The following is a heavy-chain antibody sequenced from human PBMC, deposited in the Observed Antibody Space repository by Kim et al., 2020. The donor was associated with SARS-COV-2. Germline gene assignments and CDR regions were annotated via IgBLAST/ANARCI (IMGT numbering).Heavy chain of an antibody. Sequence: PSLEGRVTISVDKSKNQFSLELSSVTAADTAVYYCARDGGGYDSSGYYRYWGQGTLVTVSS. J-gene: IGHJ4*02. V-gene: IGHV4-4*02. D-gene: IGHD3-22*01. CDR3: ARDGGGYDSSGYYRY.